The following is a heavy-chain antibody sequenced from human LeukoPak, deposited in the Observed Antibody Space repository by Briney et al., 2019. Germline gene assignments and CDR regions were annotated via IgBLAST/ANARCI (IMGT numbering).Heavy chain of an antibody. V-gene: IGHV3-23*01. CDR2: ISGSGGNT. CDR1: GFTFSSHA. J-gene: IGHJ4*02. CDR3: AKDPILTGYYSTFDY. D-gene: IGHD3-9*01. Sequence: GGSLRLSCAASGFTFSSHAMSWVRQAPGKGLEWVSAISGSGGNTYYADSVKDRFTIPRDNSKNKLYLQMNSLRAADTAVYYCAKDPILTGYYSTFDYWGQGTLVTVSS.